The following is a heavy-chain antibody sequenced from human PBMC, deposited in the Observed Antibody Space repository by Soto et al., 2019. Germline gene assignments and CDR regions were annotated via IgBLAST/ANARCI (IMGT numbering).Heavy chain of an antibody. CDR2: INHSGVT. J-gene: IGHJ5*02. Sequence: PSETLSLTCTVSGGSISSGDYYWSWIRQPPGKGLEWIGEINHSGVTNYKPSLKSRVTISVDRSKNQFSLKLSSVTAADTAVYYCARVPGPWGQGTLVTVSS. V-gene: IGHV4-30-2*01. CDR1: GGSISSGDYY. CDR3: ARVPGP.